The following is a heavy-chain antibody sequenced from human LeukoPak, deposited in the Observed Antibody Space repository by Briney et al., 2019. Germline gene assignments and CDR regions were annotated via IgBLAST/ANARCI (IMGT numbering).Heavy chain of an antibody. CDR3: VRDPYCSGGGSCYNY. Sequence: GGSLRLSCSASGFTFSSYWMHWVRQAPGKGLEWVSIISNGDNTYYADSVKGRFTISRDNSKNTLYLQMNSLRAEDTAIYYCVRDPYCSGGGSCYNYWGQGTLVTVSS. D-gene: IGHD2-15*01. CDR1: GFTFSSYW. CDR2: ISNGDNT. J-gene: IGHJ4*02. V-gene: IGHV3-66*01.